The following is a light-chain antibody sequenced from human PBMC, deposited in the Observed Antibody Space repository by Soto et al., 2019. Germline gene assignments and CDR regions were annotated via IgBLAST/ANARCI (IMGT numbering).Light chain of an antibody. V-gene: IGLV1-44*01. CDR2: NND. J-gene: IGLJ2*01. CDR1: TSDIGSNT. CDR3: SSYTTTSTLV. Sequence: QSVLTQPPSASGTPGQKVTISCSGATSDIGSNTIHWYRHLPGSGPTLVVFNNDQRPSGVPDRISGSKSGTSASLAISGLQSEDEADYYCSSYTTTSTLVFGGGTQLTVL.